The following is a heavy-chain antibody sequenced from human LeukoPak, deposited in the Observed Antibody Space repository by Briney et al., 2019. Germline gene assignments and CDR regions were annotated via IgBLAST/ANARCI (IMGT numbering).Heavy chain of an antibody. CDR2: ISSSNSYI. V-gene: IGHV3-21*04. J-gene: IGHJ4*02. D-gene: IGHD4/OR15-4a*01. CDR1: GFTLTYYT. CDR3: ARRAGAYSHPYDY. Sequence: GGSLRLSCAASGFTLTYYTMNWVRQAPGKGLEWVSSISSSNSYIYYTNSVKGRFTISRDNSKNSLYLQMNSLRAEDTAVYYCARRAGAYSHPYDYWGQGTLVTVSS.